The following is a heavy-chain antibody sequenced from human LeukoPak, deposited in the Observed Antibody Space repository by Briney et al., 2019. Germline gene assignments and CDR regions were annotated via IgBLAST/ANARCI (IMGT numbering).Heavy chain of an antibody. J-gene: IGHJ4*02. CDR2: ISWNSGSI. CDR3: AKGGRGDYFDY. CDR1: GFTFDDYA. V-gene: IGHV3-9*01. D-gene: IGHD2-15*01. Sequence: PGRSLRLSCAASGFTFDDYAMHWVRQAPGKGLEWVSGISWNSGSIGYADSVKGRFTISRDNAKNSLYLQMNSLRAEDTASYYCAKGGRGDYFDYWGQGTLVTVSS.